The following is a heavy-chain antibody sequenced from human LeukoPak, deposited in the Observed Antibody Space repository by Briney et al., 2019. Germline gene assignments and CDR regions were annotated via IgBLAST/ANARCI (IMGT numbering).Heavy chain of an antibody. CDR1: GGSISSHS. CDR2: IYDSGYT. CDR3: ARAGYSYGIDGFDI. Sequence: SETLPLTCSVSGGSISSHSWVWIRQPPGKGLDWVGYIYDSGYTKYNPSLKSRVAISRDTSEHQFSLKLTSVTAADTAVYYCARAGYSYGIDGFDIWGQGAVVTVS. D-gene: IGHD5-18*01. V-gene: IGHV4-59*11. J-gene: IGHJ3*02.